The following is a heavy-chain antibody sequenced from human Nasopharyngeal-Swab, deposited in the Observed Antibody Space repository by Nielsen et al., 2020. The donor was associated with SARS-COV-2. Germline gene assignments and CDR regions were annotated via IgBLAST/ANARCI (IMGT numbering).Heavy chain of an antibody. J-gene: IGHJ4*02. V-gene: IGHV1-18*01. D-gene: IGHD3-16*01. CDR1: GYTFSSYG. Sequence: ASVKVSCKTSGYTFSSYGIAWVRQAPGQGLEWLGWISPYNDYTYYAQKFQGSVTMTSDTSTSTAYLELRSLTSDDTAVYYCARELGVGLFDYWGQGTLVTVSS. CDR3: ARELGVGLFDY. CDR2: ISPYNDYT.